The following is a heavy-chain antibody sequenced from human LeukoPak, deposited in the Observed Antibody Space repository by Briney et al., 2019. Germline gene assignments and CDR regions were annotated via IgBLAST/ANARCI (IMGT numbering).Heavy chain of an antibody. CDR3: AKGYYNSAIGSLIDY. CDR1: GFTFSTYG. J-gene: IGHJ4*02. Sequence: PGRSLRLSCAASGFTFSTYGMHWVRQAPGKGPEWVTVISYDGSDYYFGDSVKGRFTISRDNSKNTLYLQMNSLRAEDTAVYYCAKGYYNSAIGSLIDYWGQATLVTVSS. D-gene: IGHD3-10*01. V-gene: IGHV3-30*18. CDR2: ISYDGSDY.